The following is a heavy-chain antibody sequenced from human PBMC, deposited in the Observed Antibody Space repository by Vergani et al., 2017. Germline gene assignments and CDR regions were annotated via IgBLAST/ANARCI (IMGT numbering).Heavy chain of an antibody. CDR3: ARDFGYCSGGSCDGMDV. D-gene: IGHD2-15*01. CDR2: IIPIFGTA. V-gene: IGHV1-69*12. J-gene: IGHJ6*02. CDR1: GGTFSSYA. Sequence: QVQLVQSGAEVKKPGSSVKVSCKASGGTFSSYAISWVRQAPGQGLEWMGGIIPIFGTANYAQKFQGRVTITADDSTNTAYMELSSLRSEDTAVYYCARDFGYCSGGSCDGMDVWGLGTTVTVSS.